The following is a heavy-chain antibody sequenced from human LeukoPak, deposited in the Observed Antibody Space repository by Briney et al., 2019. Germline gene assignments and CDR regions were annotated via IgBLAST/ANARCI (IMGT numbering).Heavy chain of an antibody. Sequence: GGSLRLSCAASGFTFSSYGMHWVRQAPGKGLEWVAFIRYDGSNKYYADSVKGRFTISRDNSKNTLYLQMNSLRVEDTAVYYCAKDHRTLIAAASTGYYFDYWGQGTLVTVSS. CDR1: GFTFSSYG. CDR3: AKDHRTLIAAASTGYYFDY. J-gene: IGHJ4*02. D-gene: IGHD6-13*01. CDR2: IRYDGSNK. V-gene: IGHV3-30*02.